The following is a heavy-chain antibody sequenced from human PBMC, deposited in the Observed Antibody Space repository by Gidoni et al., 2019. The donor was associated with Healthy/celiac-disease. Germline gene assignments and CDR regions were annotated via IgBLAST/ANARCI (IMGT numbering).Heavy chain of an antibody. V-gene: IGHV4-59*01. J-gene: IGHJ5*02. Sequence: QVQLQESGPGLVKPSETLSLTCTVSGGSISSYYWSWIRQPPGKGLEWIGYIYYSGSTNYNPSLKSLVTISVDTSKNQFSLKLSAVTAADTAVYYCARTTDGGDWFDPWGQGTLVTVSS. CDR3: ARTTDGGDWFDP. CDR2: IYYSGST. D-gene: IGHD1-26*01. CDR1: GGSISSYY.